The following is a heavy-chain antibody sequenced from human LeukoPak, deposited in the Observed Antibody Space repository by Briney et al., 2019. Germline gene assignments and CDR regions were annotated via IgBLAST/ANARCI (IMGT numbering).Heavy chain of an antibody. D-gene: IGHD3-16*01. CDR2: IYPGDSDA. CDR1: GYSFTSYW. Sequence: GESLKISCEGSGYSFTSYWIGWVRHMPGKGLEWMVIIYPGDSDARYSPSFQGHVTISADKSISTAYLQWSSLKASDTAMYYCARHSDFDYVWGSYSDYWGQGTLVTVSS. CDR3: ARHSDFDYVWGSYSDY. J-gene: IGHJ4*02. V-gene: IGHV5-51*01.